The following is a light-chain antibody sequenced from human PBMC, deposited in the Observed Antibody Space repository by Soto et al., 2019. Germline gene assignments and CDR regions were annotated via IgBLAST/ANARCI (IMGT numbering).Light chain of an antibody. Sequence: DIVMTQSPLSLPVTPGEPASISCRSSQSLLHSNGYNYLDWYLQRPVQSPQLLIYLGSNRASGVHESIGGSGSSTYFTMIISRVAEEVAGVYCCMQDLGTPLTFGQGTRLEIK. J-gene: IGKJ5*01. CDR1: QSLLHSNGYNY. CDR2: LGS. CDR3: MQDLGTPLT. V-gene: IGKV2-28*01.